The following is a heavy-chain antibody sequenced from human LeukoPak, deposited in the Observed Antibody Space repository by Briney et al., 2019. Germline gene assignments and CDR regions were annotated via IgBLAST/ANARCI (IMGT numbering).Heavy chain of an antibody. J-gene: IGHJ5*02. CDR1: GFTFRSYE. CDR2: ISSSGSTI. CDR3: ARECSYDGSGYQSPS. Sequence: PGGSLRLSCAASGFTFRSYEMNWVRQAPGKGLEWVSYISSSGSTIYYADSVKGRFTISRDNAKNSLYLQMNSLRAEDTAVYYCARECSYDGSGYQSPSWGQGTLVTVSS. V-gene: IGHV3-48*03. D-gene: IGHD3-22*01.